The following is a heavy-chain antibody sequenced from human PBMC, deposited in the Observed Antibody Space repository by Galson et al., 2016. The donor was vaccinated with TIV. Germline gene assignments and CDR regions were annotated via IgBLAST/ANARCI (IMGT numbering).Heavy chain of an antibody. Sequence: SVKVSCKASGGTFSDYPINWVRQAPGQGLEWMGGIIPMFGTANYPQKFEGRVTITAVESTTTVNMEMSSLRYEDTAVYYCARGGYSGGFEGGDNWFDPWGQGTLVTVSS. J-gene: IGHJ5*02. CDR1: GGTFSDYP. D-gene: IGHD5-12*01. CDR2: IIPMFGTA. CDR3: ARGGYSGGFEGGDNWFDP. V-gene: IGHV1-69*13.